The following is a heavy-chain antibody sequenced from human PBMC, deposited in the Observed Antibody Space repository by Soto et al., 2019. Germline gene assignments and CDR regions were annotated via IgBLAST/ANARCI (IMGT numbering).Heavy chain of an antibody. D-gene: IGHD3-22*01. V-gene: IGHV4-30-4*01. CDR1: GGSISSGDYY. CDR3: AREHYDSSGYSNWFDP. CDR2: IYYSGST. J-gene: IGHJ5*02. Sequence: QVQLQESGPGLVKPSQTLSLTCTVSGGSISSGDYYWSWIRQPPGKGLEWIGYIYYSGSTYYNPSLKSRVTISVDTSKNQFSLKLSSGTAADTAVYYCAREHYDSSGYSNWFDPWGQGTLVTVSS.